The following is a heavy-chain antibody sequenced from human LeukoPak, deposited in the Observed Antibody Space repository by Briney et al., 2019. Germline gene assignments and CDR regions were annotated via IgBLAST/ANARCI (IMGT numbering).Heavy chain of an antibody. D-gene: IGHD1-26*01. J-gene: IGHJ3*02. V-gene: IGHV4-39*01. CDR3: ATPYSGGYQGLDI. CDR1: GGSISSNKYY. Sequence: SEALSLTCTVSGGSISSNKYYWGWIRQPPGKGLEWIGSIYYSGSTYYNPTLKSRVTIFVDTSKNQFSLKLSSVTAADTAVYYCATPYSGGYQGLDIWGQGTMVTVSS. CDR2: IYYSGST.